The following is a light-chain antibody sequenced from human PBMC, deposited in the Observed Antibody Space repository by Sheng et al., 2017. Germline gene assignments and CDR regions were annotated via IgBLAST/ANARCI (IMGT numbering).Light chain of an antibody. CDR1: QSVSSN. V-gene: IGKV3-15*01. Sequence: EIVLTQSPGTLSLSPGDRATLSCRASQSVSSNLAWYQQKPGQAPRLLIYAASTRATGIPARFSGSGSGTEFTLTISSLQSEDFALYYCQQYQNWPPYTFGQGTKLEI. CDR3: QQYQNWPPYT. J-gene: IGKJ2*01. CDR2: AAS.